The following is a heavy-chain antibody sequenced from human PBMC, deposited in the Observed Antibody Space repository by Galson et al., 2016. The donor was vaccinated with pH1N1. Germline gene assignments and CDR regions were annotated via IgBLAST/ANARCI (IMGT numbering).Heavy chain of an antibody. CDR1: GFTFNSYW. J-gene: IGHJ4*02. D-gene: IGHD3-16*01. Sequence: SLRLSCAASGFTFNSYWMSWVRQAPGKGLEWVSRVYTDGGRTGYADSVRGRFTISRDNAKNTLYLQMSSLRAEDTAVYYCARGDYVCYFVDQWGQGTLVAVSS. CDR2: VYTDGGRT. V-gene: IGHV3-74*01. CDR3: ARGDYVCYFVDQ.